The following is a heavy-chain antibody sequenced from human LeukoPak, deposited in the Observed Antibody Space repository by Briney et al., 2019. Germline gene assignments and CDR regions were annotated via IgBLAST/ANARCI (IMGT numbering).Heavy chain of an antibody. CDR3: AKAIIPFIAMVRGVLYAAFDI. J-gene: IGHJ3*02. CDR2: ISGSGGST. V-gene: IGHV3-23*01. D-gene: IGHD3-10*01. CDR1: GFTFSSYA. Sequence: GGSLRLSCAASGFTFSSYAMSWVRQAPGKGLEWVSAISGSGGSTYYADSVKGRFTISRDNSKNTLYLQMNSLRAEDTAVYYCAKAIIPFIAMVRGVLYAAFDIWDQGTMVTVSS.